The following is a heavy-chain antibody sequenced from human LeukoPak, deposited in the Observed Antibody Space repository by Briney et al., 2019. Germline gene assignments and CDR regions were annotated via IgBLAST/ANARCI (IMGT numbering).Heavy chain of an antibody. CDR3: ARDLLLEWPFDY. CDR1: GYSISSGYY. Sequence: SETLSLTCTVSGYSISSGYYWGWIRQPPGKGLEWIGSIYHSGSTYYNPSLKSRVTISVDTSKNQFSLKLSSVTAADTAVYYCARDLLLEWPFDYWGQGTLVTVSS. V-gene: IGHV4-38-2*02. J-gene: IGHJ4*02. CDR2: IYHSGST. D-gene: IGHD3-3*01.